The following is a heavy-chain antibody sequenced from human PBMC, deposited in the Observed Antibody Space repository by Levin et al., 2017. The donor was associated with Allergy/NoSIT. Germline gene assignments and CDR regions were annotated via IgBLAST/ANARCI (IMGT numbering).Heavy chain of an antibody. CDR1: GFSLDDFH. J-gene: IGHJ4*02. CDR2: SRNRGYNYTT. CDR3: ASLSPGVTSIS. D-gene: IGHD2-21*02. Sequence: PGGSLRLSCAASGFSLDDFHMDWVRQAPGKGLEWVGRSRNRGYNYTTAYAASVKGRFTVSRDDSQKSLYLQMSSLKIEDTALYYCASLSPGVTSISWGQGTLVAVSS. V-gene: IGHV3-72*01.